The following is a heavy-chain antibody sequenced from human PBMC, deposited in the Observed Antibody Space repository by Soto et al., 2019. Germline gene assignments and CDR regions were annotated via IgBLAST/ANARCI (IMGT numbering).Heavy chain of an antibody. Sequence: QLVQSGAEVKKPGSSVKVSCKAPGGTFSSYAISWVRQAPGLGLEWMGGIIPIFGTANYAQKFQGRVTITADESTSTGYMELSSLRSEDTAVYYCERSQGGSSSLDIYYYYYYGMDVWGQGTTVTVSS. CDR3: ERSQGGSSSLDIYYYYYYGMDV. CDR1: GGTFSSYA. V-gene: IGHV1-69*01. D-gene: IGHD2-15*01. CDR2: IIPIFGTA. J-gene: IGHJ6*02.